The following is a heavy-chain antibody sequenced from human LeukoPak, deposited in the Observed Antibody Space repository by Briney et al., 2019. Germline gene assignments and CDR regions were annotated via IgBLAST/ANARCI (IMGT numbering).Heavy chain of an antibody. V-gene: IGHV3-30*02. CDR2: IRYDGTNK. CDR3: AQKWGQGTADTGNYFDC. Sequence: GGSLRLSCAASGFTFSSYGMHWVRQAPGKGLEWVAYIRYDGTNKYYTDSVKGRFTISRDNSKNTLFLEMNSLRPEDTAVYYCAQKWGQGTADTGNYFDCWGQGTLVTASS. CDR1: GFTFSSYG. J-gene: IGHJ4*02. D-gene: IGHD1-14*01.